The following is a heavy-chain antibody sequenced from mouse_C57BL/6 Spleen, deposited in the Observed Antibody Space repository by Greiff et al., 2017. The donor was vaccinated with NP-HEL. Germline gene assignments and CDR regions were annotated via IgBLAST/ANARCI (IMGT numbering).Heavy chain of an antibody. J-gene: IGHJ4*01. CDR1: GFTFSSYA. V-gene: IGHV5-4*01. CDR3: ARDRWMDY. CDR2: ISDGGSYT. D-gene: IGHD2-3*01. Sequence: EVKLMESGGGLVKPGGSLKLSCAASGFTFSSYAMSWVRQTPEKRLEWVATISDGGSYTYYPDNVKGRFTISRDNAKNNLYLQMSHLKSEDTAMYYCARDRWMDYWGQGTSVTVSS.